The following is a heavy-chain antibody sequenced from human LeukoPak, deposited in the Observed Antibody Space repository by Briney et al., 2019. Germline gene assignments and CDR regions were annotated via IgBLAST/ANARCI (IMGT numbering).Heavy chain of an antibody. CDR2: INPSGGST. V-gene: IGHV1-46*01. Sequence: ASVKVSCKAPGYTFTSYYMHWVRQAPGQGLEWMGIINPSGGSTSYAQKFQGRVTMTRDTSTSTVYMELSSLRSEDTAVYYCAREAYCGGDCPNDAFDIWGQGTMVTVSS. CDR1: GYTFTSYY. J-gene: IGHJ3*02. D-gene: IGHD2-21*02. CDR3: AREAYCGGDCPNDAFDI.